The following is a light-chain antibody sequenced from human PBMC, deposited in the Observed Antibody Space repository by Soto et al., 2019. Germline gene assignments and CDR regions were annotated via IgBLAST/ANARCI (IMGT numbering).Light chain of an antibody. V-gene: IGLV6-57*01. CDR3: QSYDSSNPWV. J-gene: IGLJ3*02. Sequence: TRSSGSIASNYVQWYQQRPGSSPTTVIYGDNQRPSGVPDRFSGSIDSSSNSASLTISGLKTDDEADYYCQSYDSSNPWVFGGGTKLTVL. CDR1: SGSIASNY. CDR2: GDN.